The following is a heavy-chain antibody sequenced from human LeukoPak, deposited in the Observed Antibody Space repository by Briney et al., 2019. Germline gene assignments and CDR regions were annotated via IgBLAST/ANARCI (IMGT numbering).Heavy chain of an antibody. CDR1: GGSISSYY. CDR3: AGTPHYYGSGSYYPKQFDY. D-gene: IGHD3-10*01. CDR2: IYYSGST. V-gene: IGHV4-59*01. J-gene: IGHJ4*02. Sequence: SETLSLTCTVSGGSISSYYWSWIRQPPGKGLEWIGYIYYSGSTNYNPSLKSRVTISVDTSKNQFSLKLSSVTAADTAVYYCAGTPHYYGSGSYYPKQFDYWGQGTLVTVSS.